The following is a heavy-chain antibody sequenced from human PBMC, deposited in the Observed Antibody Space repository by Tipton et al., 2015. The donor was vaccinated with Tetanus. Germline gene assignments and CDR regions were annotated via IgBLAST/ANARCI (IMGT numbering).Heavy chain of an antibody. Sequence: TLSLTCIVSGGSISSGGYYWSWIRQHPGKGLEWIWYIYDSGGIYYNPSLKSRVSISIDTSKNQFSLKLSSVTAADTAVYYCAAESARGNNWFDPWGQGVLVNVSS. CDR2: IYDSGGI. V-gene: IGHV4-31*03. J-gene: IGHJ5*02. CDR3: AAESARGNNWFDP. CDR1: GGSISSGGYY.